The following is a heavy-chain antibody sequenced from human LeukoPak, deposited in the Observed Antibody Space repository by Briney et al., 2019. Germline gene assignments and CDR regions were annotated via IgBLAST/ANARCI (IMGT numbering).Heavy chain of an antibody. CDR3: ARDRLGYCSSTSCRDAFDI. D-gene: IGHD2-2*01. V-gene: IGHV4-39*07. CDR2: IYTSGST. J-gene: IGHJ3*02. CDR1: GGSITSSIYF. Sequence: SETLSLTCTVSGGSITSSIYFWGWIRQPPGKGLEWIGRIYTSGSTNYNPSLKSRVTMSVDTSKNQFSLKLSSVTAADTAVYYCARDRLGYCSSTSCRDAFDIWGQGTMVTVSS.